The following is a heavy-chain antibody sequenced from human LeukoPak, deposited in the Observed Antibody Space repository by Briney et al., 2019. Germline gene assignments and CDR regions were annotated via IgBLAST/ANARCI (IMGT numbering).Heavy chain of an antibody. V-gene: IGHV1-2*02. D-gene: IGHD4-17*01. J-gene: IGHJ5*02. CDR2: INPNSGGT. Sequence: GASVKVSCKASGYTFTCYYMHWVRQAPGQGLEWMGWINPNSGGTNYAQKFQGRVTMTRDTSISTAYMELSRLRSDDTAVYYCARVPYDYGAWFDPWGQGTLVTVSS. CDR1: GYTFTCYY. CDR3: ARVPYDYGAWFDP.